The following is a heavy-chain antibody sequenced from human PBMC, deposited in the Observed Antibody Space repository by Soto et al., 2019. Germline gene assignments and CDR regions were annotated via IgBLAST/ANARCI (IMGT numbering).Heavy chain of an antibody. CDR1: GYTFTDNY. J-gene: IGHJ4*02. CDR2: INPTTGGT. CDR3: ARGYCKRIGCSDYFDY. Sequence: ASVKVSCKASGYTFTDNYMHWVRQVPGQGLEWMAWINPTTGGTNYAQKFRGRVTLTWDTSISTAYMELSSLRSDDTAIYYCARGYCKRIGCSDYFDYWGQGTLVTVSS. V-gene: IGHV1-2*02. D-gene: IGHD2-2*01.